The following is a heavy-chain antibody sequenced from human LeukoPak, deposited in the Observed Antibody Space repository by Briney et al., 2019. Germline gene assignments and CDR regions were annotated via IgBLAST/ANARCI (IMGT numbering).Heavy chain of an antibody. J-gene: IGHJ4*02. CDR3: ARVTGLQLVQGLDY. V-gene: IGHV3-21*01. D-gene: IGHD6-13*01. CDR2: ISSSSSSI. CDR1: GFTFSSYS. Sequence: GGSLRLSCAASGFTFSSYSMNWVRQAPGKGLEWVTSISSSSSSIYYADSVKGRFTISRDNAKNSLYLQMNSLRAELTAVYYCARVTGLQLVQGLDYWGQGTLVTVSS.